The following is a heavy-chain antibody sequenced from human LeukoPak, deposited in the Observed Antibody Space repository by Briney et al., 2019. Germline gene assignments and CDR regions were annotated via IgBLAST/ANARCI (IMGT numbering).Heavy chain of an antibody. CDR3: ARYGSGSRIKYNWFDP. D-gene: IGHD3-10*01. CDR1: GYSFTSYW. CDR2: IYPGDSDT. J-gene: IGHJ5*02. V-gene: IGHV5-51*01. Sequence: GESLKISCKGSGYSFTSYWIGWVRQMPGKGLEWMGIIYPGDSDTRYSPSFQGQVTISADKSISTAYLQWSSLKASDTAMYYCARYGSGSRIKYNWFDPWGQGTLVTVSS.